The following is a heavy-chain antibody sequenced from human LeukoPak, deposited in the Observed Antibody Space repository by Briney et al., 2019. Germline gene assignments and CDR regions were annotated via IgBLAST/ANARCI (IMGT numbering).Heavy chain of an antibody. CDR2: INPSGGST. CDR3: ARDSRSGIFGVVIAYYYYGMDV. V-gene: IGHV1-46*01. CDR1: GGTFSSYA. D-gene: IGHD3-3*01. Sequence: ASVKVSCKASGGTFSSYAISWVRQAPGQGLEWMGIINPSGGSTSYAQKFQGRVTMTRDTSTSTVYMELSSLRSEDTAVYYCARDSRSGIFGVVIAYYYYGMDVWGQGTLVTVSS. J-gene: IGHJ6*02.